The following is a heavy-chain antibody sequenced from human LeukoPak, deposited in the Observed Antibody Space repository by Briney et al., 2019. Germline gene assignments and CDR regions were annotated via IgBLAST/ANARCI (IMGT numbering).Heavy chain of an antibody. V-gene: IGHV3-23*01. Sequence: PGGSLRLSCAASGFTFSSYAMSWVCQAPGKGLEWVSAISGSGGSTYYADSVKGRFTISRDNSKNTLYLQMNSLRAEDTAVYYCAKRYYYDSSGYHGSYDYWGQGTLVTVSS. CDR2: ISGSGGST. CDR1: GFTFSSYA. J-gene: IGHJ4*02. CDR3: AKRYYYDSSGYHGSYDY. D-gene: IGHD3-22*01.